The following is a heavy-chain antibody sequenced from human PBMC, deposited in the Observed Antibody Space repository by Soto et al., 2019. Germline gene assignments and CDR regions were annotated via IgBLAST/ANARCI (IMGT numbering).Heavy chain of an antibody. CDR3: AIGVVSGSYYYQYNCFYP. J-gene: IGHJ5*02. CDR1: GYTFTNYG. D-gene: IGHD3-10*01. Sequence: QVQLVQSGAEVKKPGASVKVSCKASGYTFTNYGISWVRQAPGQGLEWMGWISAYNGNTKYAQKLQGRATMTTDTSTSTPYMELSSLRSDDTAVYYFAIGVVSGSYYYQYNCFYPSGQGTLVTVSS. CDR2: ISAYNGNT. V-gene: IGHV1-18*01.